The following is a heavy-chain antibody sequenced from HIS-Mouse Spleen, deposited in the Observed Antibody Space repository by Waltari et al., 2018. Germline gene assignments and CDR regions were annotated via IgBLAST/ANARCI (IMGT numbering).Heavy chain of an antibody. J-gene: IGHJ2*01. D-gene: IGHD6-13*01. CDR1: GGSISSSSYY. CDR3: AREIPYSSSWYDWYFDL. CDR2: IYYSGST. V-gene: IGHV4-39*07. Sequence: QLQLQESGPGLVKPSETLSLTCTVSGGSISSSSYYWGWIRQPPGKGLEWIGSIYYSGSTDYNPSLKSRVTISVDTSKNQCSLKLSSVTAADTAVYYCAREIPYSSSWYDWYFDLWAVAPWSLSPQ.